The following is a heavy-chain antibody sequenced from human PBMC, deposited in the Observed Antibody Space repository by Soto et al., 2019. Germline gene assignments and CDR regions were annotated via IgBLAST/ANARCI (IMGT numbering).Heavy chain of an antibody. CDR2: IYYSGHT. CDR3: ARLLLSGWPQYFFDY. V-gene: IGHV4-31*03. D-gene: IGHD6-19*01. J-gene: IGHJ4*02. CDR1: GGSISSGAYY. Sequence: SETLSLTCTVSGGSISSGAYYWSWIRQHPGKGLEWIGYIYYSGHTYYNPSLKSRVTISVDTSKNQFSLKLSSVTAADTAVYYCARLLLSGWPQYFFDYWGQGTLVTVSS.